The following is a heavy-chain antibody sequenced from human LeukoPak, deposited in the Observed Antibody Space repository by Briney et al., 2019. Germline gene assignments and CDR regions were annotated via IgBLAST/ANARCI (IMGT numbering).Heavy chain of an antibody. V-gene: IGHV4-59*01. D-gene: IGHD3-3*01. CDR1: GGSISSYY. CDR2: IYYSGST. Sequence: SEPLSLTCTVSGGSISSYYWSWIRQPPGKGLEWIGYIYYSGSTNYNPSLKSRVTISVDTSKNQFSLKLSSVTAADTAVYYCARNLGDFWSGYYSAFDIWGQGTMVTVSS. CDR3: ARNLGDFWSGYYSAFDI. J-gene: IGHJ3*02.